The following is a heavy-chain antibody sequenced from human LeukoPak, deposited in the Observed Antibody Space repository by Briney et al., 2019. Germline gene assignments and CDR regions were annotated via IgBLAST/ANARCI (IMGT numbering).Heavy chain of an antibody. D-gene: IGHD4-11*01. CDR1: GYTFTNYG. V-gene: IGHV1-18*01. CDR2: ISAYNGCT. CDR3: ARDKAVTTELTQYFQH. J-gene: IGHJ1*01. Sequence: ASVKVSCKASGYTFTNYGVSWVRQAPGQGLEWMGWISAYNGCTNYAQEFQFRVTMTTDTSTSTAYMELRSLTSDDTAVYYCARDKAVTTELTQYFQHWGQGTLVTVSS.